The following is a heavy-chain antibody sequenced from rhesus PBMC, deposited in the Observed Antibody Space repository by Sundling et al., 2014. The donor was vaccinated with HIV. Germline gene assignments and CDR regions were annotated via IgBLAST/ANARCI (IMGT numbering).Heavy chain of an antibody. V-gene: IGHV4-173*01. CDR1: GGFINTNY. Sequence: QVQLQESGPGLVKPSETLSLTCGVSGGFINTNYWAWVRQPPGQGLEWIGRISGSSGSTDYNPSLKSRVTISKDTSKNQFSLNLNSVTAADTAVYYCAIRRAVVSSGGFDVWGPGVVVTVSS. CDR3: AIRRAVVSSGGFDV. CDR2: ISGSSGST. D-gene: IGHD2-39*02. J-gene: IGHJ5-1*01.